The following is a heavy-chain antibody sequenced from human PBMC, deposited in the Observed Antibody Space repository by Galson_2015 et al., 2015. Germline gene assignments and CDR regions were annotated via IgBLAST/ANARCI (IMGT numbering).Heavy chain of an antibody. CDR2: IVVGSGNT. J-gene: IGHJ5*02. CDR1: GFTFTSSA. Sequence: SVKVSCKASGFTFTSSAVQWVRQARGQRLEWIGWIVVGSGNTNYAQKFQERVTITRDMSTSTAYMELSSLRSEDTAVYYCAADPYYDLNGYTLVDPWGQGTLVTVSS. V-gene: IGHV1-58*01. D-gene: IGHD3-3*01. CDR3: AADPYYDLNGYTLVDP.